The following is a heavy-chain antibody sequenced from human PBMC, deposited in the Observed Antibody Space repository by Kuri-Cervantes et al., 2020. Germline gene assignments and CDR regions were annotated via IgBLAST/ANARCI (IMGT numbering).Heavy chain of an antibody. J-gene: IGHJ4*02. CDR2: IWDDGSNK. D-gene: IGHD2-15*01. V-gene: IGHV3-33*01. CDR1: GFTFSSSG. CDR3: ARDEGVVAAEVFDY. Sequence: GGSLRLSCAASGFTFSSSGMHWVRQAPGKGLEWVAVIWDDGSNKHYVDSVKGRFTISRDNSKNTLYLQMNSLRAEDTAVYYCARDEGVVAAEVFDYWGQGTLVTVSS.